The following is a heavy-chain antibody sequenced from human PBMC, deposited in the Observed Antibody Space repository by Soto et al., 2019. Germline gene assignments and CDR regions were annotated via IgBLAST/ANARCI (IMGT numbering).Heavy chain of an antibody. CDR2: LSSTGGST. V-gene: IGHV3-23*01. D-gene: IGHD3-3*01. J-gene: IGHJ6*02. CDR1: GFTFRKYV. CDR3: AKDQGFLEWIPQGGLDV. Sequence: EVQLLGSGGGLAQPGGSLRLSCEVSGFTFRKYVMTWVRQAPGKGLEWVSSLSSTGGSTYYADSVKGRFTVSRDNSKNTLFLQMNSLRAEDTATYYCAKDQGFLEWIPQGGLDVWGPGTTVAVSS.